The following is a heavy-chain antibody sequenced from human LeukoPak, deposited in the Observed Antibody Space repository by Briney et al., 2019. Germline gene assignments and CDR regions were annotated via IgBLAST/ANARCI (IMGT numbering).Heavy chain of an antibody. CDR1: GYTFTTYG. CDR2: ISACNGNT. V-gene: IGHV1-18*01. CDR3: ARSSEANY. J-gene: IGHJ4*02. D-gene: IGHD6-19*01. Sequence: ASVKVSCKASGYTFTTYGITWVRQAPGQGLEWMGWISACNGNTNYAQKFQGRVTLTTDTSTSTAYMELRSLRSDDTAVYYCARSSEANYWGQGTLVTVSS.